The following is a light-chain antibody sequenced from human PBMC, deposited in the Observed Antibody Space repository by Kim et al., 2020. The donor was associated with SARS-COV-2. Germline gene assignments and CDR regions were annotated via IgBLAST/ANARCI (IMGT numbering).Light chain of an antibody. CDR1: ESVSSY. J-gene: IGKJ3*01. CDR2: RAS. V-gene: IGKV1-8*01. CDR3: QHYYTYPFT. Sequence: AATGDRVTITCRASESVSSYLALYQQKPGKAPKLLFYRASTLQSGVPSKFSGSGSGTDFTLTISRLQSEDFATYYCQHYYTYPFTFGPGTKVDIK.